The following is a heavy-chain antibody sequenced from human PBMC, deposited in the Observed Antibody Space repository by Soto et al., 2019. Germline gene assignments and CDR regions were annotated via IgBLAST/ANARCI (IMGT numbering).Heavy chain of an antibody. J-gene: IGHJ4*02. D-gene: IGHD5-18*01. Sequence: HPGGSLRLSCAASGFTFSSYGMHWVRQAPGKGLEWVALISYDGSDKYSAGSVKGRFTISRDNSKNTLYLQMNSLRDEDTAVYYCARPRGYSYVLPDYWGQGTLVTVSS. CDR1: GFTFSSYG. V-gene: IGHV3-30*03. CDR2: ISYDGSDK. CDR3: ARPRGYSYVLPDY.